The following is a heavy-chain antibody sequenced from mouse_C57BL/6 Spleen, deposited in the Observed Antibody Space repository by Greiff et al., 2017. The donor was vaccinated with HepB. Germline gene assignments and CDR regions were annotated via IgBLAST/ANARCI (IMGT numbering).Heavy chain of an antibody. Sequence: EVQVVESGPELVKPGASVKISCKASGYSFTGYYMNWVKQSPEKSLEWIGEINPSTGGTTYNQKFKAKATLTVDKSSSTAYMQLKSLTSEDSAVYYCARSRFDDGSSYGDYWGQGTTLTVSS. D-gene: IGHD1-1*01. CDR1: GYSFTGYY. CDR2: INPSTGGT. V-gene: IGHV1-42*01. CDR3: ARSRFDDGSSYGDY. J-gene: IGHJ2*01.